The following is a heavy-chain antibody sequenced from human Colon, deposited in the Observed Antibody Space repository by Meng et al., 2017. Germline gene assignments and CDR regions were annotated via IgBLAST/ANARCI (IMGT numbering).Heavy chain of an antibody. CDR1: GGSISSSNW. Sequence: QVHWHAPGPGLCKPSRPLSRPCAVSGGSISSSNWWSWLRRPPGKGLEWIGEIYHSGSTNYNPSLKSRVTISVDKSKNQFSLKLSSVTAADTAVYYCARNSAAGVDYWGQGTLVTVSS. J-gene: IGHJ4*02. CDR3: ARNSAAGVDY. CDR2: IYHSGST. D-gene: IGHD6-13*01. V-gene: IGHV4-4*02.